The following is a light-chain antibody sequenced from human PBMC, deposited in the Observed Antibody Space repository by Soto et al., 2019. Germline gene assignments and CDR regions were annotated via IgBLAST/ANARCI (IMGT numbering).Light chain of an antibody. Sequence: DIEMTQSPSSLSASVGDRVTISCRPSQTISNYLNWYQQRPGKAPSLLIYAASNLQSGVPSRFSGRGSGTDFTLTISSLQPEDFATYYCQQSYSMSWTCGRGTKVDIK. CDR2: AAS. CDR3: QQSYSMSWT. V-gene: IGKV1-39*01. J-gene: IGKJ1*01. CDR1: QTISNY.